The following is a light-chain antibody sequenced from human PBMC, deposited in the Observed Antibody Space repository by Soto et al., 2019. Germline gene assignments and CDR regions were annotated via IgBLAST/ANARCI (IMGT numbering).Light chain of an antibody. CDR2: DAS. CDR3: QQYSNWPPLYT. V-gene: IGKV3-15*01. CDR1: QSVSSY. Sequence: EIVMTQSPATLSVSPGERATLSCRASQSVSSYLAWYQQKPGLPPRLLIYDASTRATGIPDRFSGSGSGTDFTLTISSLPSAYFAVYSCQQYSNWPPLYTFGRGTKLEIK. J-gene: IGKJ2*01.